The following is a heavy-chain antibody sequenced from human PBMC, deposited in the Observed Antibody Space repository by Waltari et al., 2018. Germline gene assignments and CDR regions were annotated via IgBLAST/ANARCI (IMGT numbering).Heavy chain of an antibody. Sequence: QLQLQESGPGLVEPSETLSLTCTVSGGSISSSRYYWGWIRQPPGKGLEWIGSIYYSGSTYYNPSLKSRVTISVDTSKNQFSLKLSSVTAADTAVYYCARSGVVVVAAMVVVDWFDPWGQGTLVTVSS. CDR1: GGSISSSRYY. D-gene: IGHD2-15*01. J-gene: IGHJ5*02. V-gene: IGHV4-39*07. CDR3: ARSGVVVVAAMVVVDWFDP. CDR2: IYYSGST.